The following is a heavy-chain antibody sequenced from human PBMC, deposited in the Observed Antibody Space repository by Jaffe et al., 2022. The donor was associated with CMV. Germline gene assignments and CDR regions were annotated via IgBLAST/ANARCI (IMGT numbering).Heavy chain of an antibody. D-gene: IGHD5-18*01. CDR1: GGSISSYY. V-gene: IGHV4-59*01. CDR2: IYYSGST. CDR3: ASQDTAMAQIDY. J-gene: IGHJ4*02. Sequence: QVQLQESGPGLVKPSETLSLTCTVSGGSISSYYWSWIRQPPGKGLEWIGYIYYSGSTNYNPSLKSRVTISVDTSKNQFSLKLSSVTAADTAVYYCASQDTAMAQIDYWGQGTLVTVSS.